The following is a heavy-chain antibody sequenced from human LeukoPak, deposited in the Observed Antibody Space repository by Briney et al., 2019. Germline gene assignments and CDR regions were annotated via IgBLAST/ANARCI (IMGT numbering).Heavy chain of an antibody. D-gene: IGHD3-22*01. CDR2: ITSSSGTK. CDR1: GFSFSSYS. Sequence: GGSLRLSCAASGFSFSSYSMNWVRQAPGKGLEWVSFITSSSGTKYYAGSVQGRFTISRDNAENFLYLQMSSLRVEDTAVYYCARGPFGSSYYDSSVGNWLDPWGQGTLVTVSS. CDR3: ARGPFGSSYYDSSVGNWLDP. J-gene: IGHJ5*02. V-gene: IGHV3-48*04.